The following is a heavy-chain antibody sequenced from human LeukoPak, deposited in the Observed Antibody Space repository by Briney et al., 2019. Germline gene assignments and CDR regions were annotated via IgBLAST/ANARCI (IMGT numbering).Heavy chain of an antibody. J-gene: IGHJ4*02. V-gene: IGHV3-7*01. D-gene: IGHD1-26*01. CDR3: AREGVVGATANHYDY. CDR1: GFTFSNYW. CDR2: IKQDGSAK. Sequence: GGSLRLSCAATGFTFSNYWMSWVRQAPGKGLEGVANIKQDGSAKYYVDSVKGRFTISRDNAKNSLYLQMNSLRAEDTGVYYCAREGVVGATANHYDYWGQGSLVTVSS.